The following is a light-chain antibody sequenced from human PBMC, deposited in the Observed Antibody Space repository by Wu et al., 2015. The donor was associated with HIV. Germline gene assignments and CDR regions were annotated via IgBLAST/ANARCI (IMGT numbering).Light chain of an antibody. CDR2: GTS. Sequence: DIQMTQSPSSLSASVGDRVTITCRASQSISRHLNWYQQKSGKAPKVLIYGTSSLLSGVPSRFSGSGSGTDFTLTISSLQPEDFATYYCQQSYRTPRFTFGPGTKVDIK. CDR3: QQSYRTPRFT. J-gene: IGKJ3*01. V-gene: IGKV1-39*01. CDR1: QSISRH.